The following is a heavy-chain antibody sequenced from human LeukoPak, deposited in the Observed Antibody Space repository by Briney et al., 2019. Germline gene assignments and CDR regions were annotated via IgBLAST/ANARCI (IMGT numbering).Heavy chain of an antibody. CDR3: ARDGTYYYGSGSYDWEFVFDY. J-gene: IGHJ4*02. Sequence: GGSLRLSCAPSGFTFSSYSMNWVRQAPGDGLEWVSSISSSSSYIYYADSVKGRFTISRDNAKNSLYLQMNRLRAEDTAVYYCARDGTYYYGSGSYDWEFVFDYWGQGTLVTVSS. V-gene: IGHV3-21*01. CDR1: GFTFSSYS. CDR2: ISSSSSYI. D-gene: IGHD3-10*01.